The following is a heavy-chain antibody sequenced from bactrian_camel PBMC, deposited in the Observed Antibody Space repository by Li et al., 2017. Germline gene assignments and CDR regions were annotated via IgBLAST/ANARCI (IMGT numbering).Heavy chain of an antibody. V-gene: IGHV3S26*01. CDR2: IDRGGAT. D-gene: IGHD2*01. CDR3: AADRTCAKWYSAGFVY. J-gene: IGHJ6*01. CDR1: GYTYNRNC. Sequence: HVQLVESGGGSVQAGGSLRLSCAASGYTYNRNCMAWFRQAPGKGREGVAFIDRGGATNYAWSVKDRFTISKDNANNALYLQMNSLKPEDTAMYYCAADRTCAKWYSAGFVYWGRGTQVTVS.